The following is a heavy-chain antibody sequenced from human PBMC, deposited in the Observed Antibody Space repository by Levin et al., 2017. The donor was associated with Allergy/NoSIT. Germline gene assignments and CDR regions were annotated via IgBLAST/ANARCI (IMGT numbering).Heavy chain of an antibody. Sequence: SETLSLTCTVSGGSISTYYWTWIRQPPGKGLESIGNIYYSGSTNYNPSLRRRVTISVDTSKNQFSLKLNSVTAADTAVYFCARELDSSDAFDIWGQGTMVTVSS. V-gene: IGHV4-59*01. D-gene: IGHD6-13*01. J-gene: IGHJ3*02. CDR1: GGSISTYY. CDR3: ARELDSSDAFDI. CDR2: IYYSGST.